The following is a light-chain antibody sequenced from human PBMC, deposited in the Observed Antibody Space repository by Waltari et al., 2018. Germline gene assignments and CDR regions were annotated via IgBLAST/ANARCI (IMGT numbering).Light chain of an antibody. J-gene: IGKJ4*02. CDR1: QSISNW. CDR3: QQYNSYSLLT. CDR2: KAS. Sequence: DIQMTQSPSTLSASVGDRVTITCQASQSISNWLAWYQQKPGKDPKLLIYKASTLESGVPSRFSGSGSGTEFTLTISSLQPDDFATYYCQQYNSYSLLTFGGGTKVEIK. V-gene: IGKV1-5*03.